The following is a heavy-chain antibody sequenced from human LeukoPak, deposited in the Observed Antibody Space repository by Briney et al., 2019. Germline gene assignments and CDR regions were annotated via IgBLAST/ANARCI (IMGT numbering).Heavy chain of an antibody. D-gene: IGHD2-21*02. CDR2: INPNGRDT. V-gene: IGHV3-7*01. Sequence: GGSLRLSCAVSGFTFNRCWMNWVRQAPGKGLEWVAHINPNGRDTYYVDSVKGRFTISRDNAQNSMYLQMNSLRVEDTAVYYCTSWGDTTAEYFQRWGQGTLVTVSS. CDR3: TSWGDTTAEYFQR. CDR1: GFTFNRCW. J-gene: IGHJ1*01.